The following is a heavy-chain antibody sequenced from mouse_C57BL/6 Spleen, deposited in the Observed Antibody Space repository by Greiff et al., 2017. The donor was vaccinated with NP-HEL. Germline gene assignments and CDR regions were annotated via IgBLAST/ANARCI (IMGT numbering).Heavy chain of an antibody. CDR2: IYPGSGST. D-gene: IGHD2-10*01. V-gene: IGHV1-55*01. CDR1: GYTFTSYW. CDR3: ARMEYSSYGPYFDY. J-gene: IGHJ2*01. Sequence: QVQLQQPGAELVKPGASVKMSCKASGYTFTSYWITWVKQRPGQGLEWIGDIYPGSGSTNYNEKFKSKATLTVDTSSSTAYMQLSSLTSEDAAVYDCARMEYSSYGPYFDYWGQGTTLTVSS.